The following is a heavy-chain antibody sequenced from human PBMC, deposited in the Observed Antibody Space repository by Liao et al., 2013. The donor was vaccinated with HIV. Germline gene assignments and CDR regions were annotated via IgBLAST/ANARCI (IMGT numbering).Heavy chain of an antibody. J-gene: IGHJ3*02. Sequence: QVQLQQWGAGLLKPSETLSLTCAVYGGSFSGYYWSWIRQPPGKGLEWIGEINHSGSTNYNPSLKSRVTISVDTSNDQFSLRLRPVTSADTAVYYCARGVPPWGDYGALDIWGQGTMVTVSS. CDR1: GGSFSGYY. CDR2: INHSGST. CDR3: ARGVPPWGDYGALDI. D-gene: IGHD4-17*01. V-gene: IGHV4-34*01.